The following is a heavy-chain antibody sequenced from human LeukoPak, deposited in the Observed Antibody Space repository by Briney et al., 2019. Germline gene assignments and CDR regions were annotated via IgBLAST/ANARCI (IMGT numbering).Heavy chain of an antibody. CDR1: GFTFSTYA. J-gene: IGHJ1*01. CDR2: IRYDGSNK. V-gene: IGHV3-30*02. CDR3: AKDPQWLVRAEYFQH. D-gene: IGHD6-19*01. Sequence: GGSLRLSCAASGFTFSTYAMSWVRQAPGKGLEWVAFIRYDGSNKYYADSVKGRFTISRDNSKNTLYLQMNSLRAEDTAVYYCAKDPQWLVRAEYFQHWGQGTLVTVS.